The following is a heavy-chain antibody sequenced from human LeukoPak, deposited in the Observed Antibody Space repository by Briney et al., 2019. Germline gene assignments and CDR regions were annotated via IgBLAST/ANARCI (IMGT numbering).Heavy chain of an antibody. Sequence: ASVKVSCKASGYTFTGYCIHWVRQAPGQGLEWMGWIKPNSGGTKYAQKFQGRVTMTRDTSIGTAYMELSRLRSDDTAVYYCARGWSGYYNSVYWGQGTLVTVSS. D-gene: IGHD3-3*01. CDR3: ARGWSGYYNSVY. CDR1: GYTFTGYC. J-gene: IGHJ4*02. CDR2: IKPNSGGT. V-gene: IGHV1-2*02.